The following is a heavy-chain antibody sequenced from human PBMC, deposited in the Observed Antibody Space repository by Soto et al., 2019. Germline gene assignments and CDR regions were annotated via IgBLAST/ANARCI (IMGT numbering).Heavy chain of an antibody. Sequence: SETLSLTCTVSGGSISSSSYYWGWIRQPPGKGLEWIGSIYYSGSTYYNPSLKSRVTISVDTSKNQFSLKLSSVTAADTAVYYCARGLPLRTYYYYGMDVWGRGTTVTVSS. V-gene: IGHV4-39*01. CDR2: IYYSGST. CDR1: GGSISSSSYY. D-gene: IGHD3-16*01. J-gene: IGHJ6*02. CDR3: ARGLPLRTYYYYGMDV.